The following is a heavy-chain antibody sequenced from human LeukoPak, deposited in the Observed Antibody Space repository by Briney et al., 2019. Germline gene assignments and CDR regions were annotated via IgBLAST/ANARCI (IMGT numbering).Heavy chain of an antibody. J-gene: IGHJ4*02. D-gene: IGHD5-24*01. CDR2: INPNSGGT. Sequence: ASVKVSCKASGYTFTGYYMHWVRQAPGQGPEWMGWINPNSGGTKYAQKFQGRVTMTRDTSINTAYMELSRLRSDDTAVYYCARDLGKVMAPIGSDVAHVLDYWGQGTLVSVSS. CDR1: GYTFTGYY. CDR3: ARDLGKVMAPIGSDVAHVLDY. V-gene: IGHV1-2*02.